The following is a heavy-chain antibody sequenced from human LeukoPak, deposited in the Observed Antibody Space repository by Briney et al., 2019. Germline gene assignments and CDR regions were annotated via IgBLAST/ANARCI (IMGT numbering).Heavy chain of an antibody. CDR1: GFTFSDYY. D-gene: IGHD6-13*01. J-gene: IGHJ5*02. CDR2: IYSGGNT. CDR3: ARQKGIAAAGTWWFDP. V-gene: IGHV3-66*04. Sequence: QTGGSLRLSCAASGFTFSDYYMSWVRQAPGKGLEWVSVIYSGGNTYYADSVKGRFTISRDNSKNTLYLQTNSLRAEDTAVYYCARQKGIAAAGTWWFDPWGQGTLVTVSS.